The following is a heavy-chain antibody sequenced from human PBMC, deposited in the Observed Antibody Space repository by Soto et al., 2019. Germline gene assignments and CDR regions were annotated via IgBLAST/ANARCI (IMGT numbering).Heavy chain of an antibody. CDR1: GDSVSSNSSA. J-gene: IGHJ6*02. CDR3: ARDLPARLPQYGMDV. Sequence: SQTLSLTFAISGDSVSSNSSAWNCISQSPSRGLEWLGRTYYRSKWYNDYAVSVKSRITINPDTSKNQFSLQLNSVTPEDTAVYYCARDLPARLPQYGMDVWGQGTTVTVSS. V-gene: IGHV6-1*01. CDR2: TYYRSKWYN. D-gene: IGHD6-6*01.